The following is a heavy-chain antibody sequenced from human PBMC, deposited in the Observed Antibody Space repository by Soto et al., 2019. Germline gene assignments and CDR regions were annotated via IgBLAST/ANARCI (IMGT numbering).Heavy chain of an antibody. D-gene: IGHD3-22*01. J-gene: IGHJ5*02. CDR2: IYYSGST. CDR1: GGSISSYY. CDR3: ARDINYDSTNGFDP. V-gene: IGHV4-59*12. Sequence: SETLSLTCTVSGGSISSYYWSWIRQPPGKGLEWIGYIYYSGSTNYNPSLKSRVTISVDTSKNQFSLKLSSVTAADTAVYYCARDINYDSTNGFDPLGQGTLVTVSS.